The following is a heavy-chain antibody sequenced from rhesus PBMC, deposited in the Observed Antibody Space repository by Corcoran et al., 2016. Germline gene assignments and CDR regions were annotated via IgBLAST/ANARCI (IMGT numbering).Heavy chain of an antibody. V-gene: IGHV3S41*01. J-gene: IGHJ4*01. CDR2: FCVSRHDT. Sequence: EVQLVESGGGLVQPGGSLRLSCAASGFTFTNYWMYWFRQAPGRGLGEVSSFCVSRHDTSYPDSVKGRFTISRDIAKNALYLQMSSLRPEDTAVYYCARDVHWGQGVLVTVSS. CDR3: ARDVH. CDR1: GFTFTNYW.